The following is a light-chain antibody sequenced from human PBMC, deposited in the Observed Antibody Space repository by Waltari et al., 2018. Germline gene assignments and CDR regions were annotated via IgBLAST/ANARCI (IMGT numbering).Light chain of an antibody. CDR2: DSS. J-gene: IGKJ5*01. Sequence: DIQMTQSPSSLSTSVGDRVTITCRASRGIDAYLNWYQQQPGKAPKLLIYDSSTLQRGVPTRFNGGGIGTDFTLTISDLQPDDFATYFCQQSYSAPFTFGRGTRLE. CDR1: RGIDAY. V-gene: IGKV1-39*01. CDR3: QQSYSAPFT.